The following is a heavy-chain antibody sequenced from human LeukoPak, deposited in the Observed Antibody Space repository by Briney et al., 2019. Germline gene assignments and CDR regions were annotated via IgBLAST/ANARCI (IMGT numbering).Heavy chain of an antibody. V-gene: IGHV1-2*02. CDR1: GYTFIVHY. D-gene: IGHD1-14*01. CDR2: VNPSSGGI. J-gene: IGHJ4*02. Sequence: ASVKVSCKASGYTFIVHYIHWMRQAPGQGLEWMGWVNPSSGGINYAQKFQDRVTMTRDTSINTAYMELSSLRSDDTAVYYCARTRTGKPDFWGQGTLVTVSS. CDR3: ARTRTGKPDF.